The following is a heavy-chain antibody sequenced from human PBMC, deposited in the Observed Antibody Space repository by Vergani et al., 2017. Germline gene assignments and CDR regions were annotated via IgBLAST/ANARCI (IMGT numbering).Heavy chain of an antibody. Sequence: QLQLQESGPGLVKPSETLSLTCTVSGGSFSTGGQSWTWLRQSAGKGLEWIGSIYYSENKFYNPSLESRVTLSIDTTKNQFSLKLKSVTAADTAVYYCARCFRDEGMIYGGTVENWFDPWGQGTLVTVSS. CDR3: ARCFRDEGMIYGGTVENWFDP. CDR2: IYYSENK. V-gene: IGHV4-39*01. CDR1: GGSFSTGGQS. D-gene: IGHD3-22*01. J-gene: IGHJ5*02.